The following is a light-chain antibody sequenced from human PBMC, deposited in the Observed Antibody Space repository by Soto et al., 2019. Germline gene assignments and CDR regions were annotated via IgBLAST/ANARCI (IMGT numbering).Light chain of an antibody. V-gene: IGKV3-20*01. CDR1: QSVDSSY. Sequence: EIVLKQSPGTLSLSPGERATLSCRASQSVDSSYLAWYQQRPGHAPRLPIYGVSSRATGIPDRFSGSGSETDFTLTISRLEPEDFAVYYCQQYDSSPRTFGQGTKVEIK. J-gene: IGKJ1*01. CDR2: GVS. CDR3: QQYDSSPRT.